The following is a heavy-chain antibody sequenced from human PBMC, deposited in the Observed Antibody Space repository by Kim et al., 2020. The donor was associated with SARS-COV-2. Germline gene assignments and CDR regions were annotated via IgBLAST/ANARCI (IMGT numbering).Heavy chain of an antibody. Sequence: KGRFTISRDNAKNSLYLQMNSLRAEDTALYYCAIDTGDGYFGSGNNWVDTWGQVTLVTVSS. D-gene: IGHD3-10*01. J-gene: IGHJ5*02. V-gene: IGHV3-9*01. CDR3: AIDTGDGYFGSGNNWVDT.